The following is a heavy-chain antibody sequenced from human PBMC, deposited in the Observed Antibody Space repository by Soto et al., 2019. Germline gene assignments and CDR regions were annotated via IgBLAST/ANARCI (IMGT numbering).Heavy chain of an antibody. Sequence: QVQLQESGPGLVKPSGTLSLTCAVSSGSISSSNWWSWVRQPPGKGLEWIGEIYHSGSTNYNPSLKGRVTISVDKSKDQFSLKLSSVAAADPGVEYCAREGEYWTNGVCYTRGYYFDYWGQGTLVTVSS. CDR1: SGSISSSNW. D-gene: IGHD2-8*01. CDR3: AREGEYWTNGVCYTRGYYFDY. V-gene: IGHV4-4*02. J-gene: IGHJ4*02. CDR2: IYHSGST.